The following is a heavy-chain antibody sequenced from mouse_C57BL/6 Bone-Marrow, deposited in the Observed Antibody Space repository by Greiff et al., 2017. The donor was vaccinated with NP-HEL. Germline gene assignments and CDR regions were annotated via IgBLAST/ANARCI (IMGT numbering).Heavy chain of an antibody. CDR3: AREGDYIFPPFDY. V-gene: IGHV1-55*01. CDR1: GYTFTSYW. J-gene: IGHJ2*01. Sequence: QVQLQQPGAELVKPGASVKMSCKASGYTFTSYWITWVKQRPGQGLEWIGDIYPGSGSTNYNEKFKSKATLTVDTSSSTAYMQLSSLTSEDSAVYYCAREGDYIFPPFDYWGQGTTLTVSS. D-gene: IGHD2-4*01. CDR2: IYPGSGST.